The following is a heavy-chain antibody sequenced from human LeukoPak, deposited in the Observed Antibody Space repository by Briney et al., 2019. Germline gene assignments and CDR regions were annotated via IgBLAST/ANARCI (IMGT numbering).Heavy chain of an antibody. Sequence: GSLRLSCAASGFTFSSYAMSWVRQAPGKGLEWVSAISGSGGSTYYADSVKGRFTISRDNSKNTLYLQMNSLRAEDTAVYYCAKVGPPDFRLWFGELASYWGQGTLVTVSS. D-gene: IGHD3-10*01. CDR2: ISGSGGST. CDR3: AKVGPPDFRLWFGELASY. V-gene: IGHV3-23*01. CDR1: GFTFSSYA. J-gene: IGHJ4*02.